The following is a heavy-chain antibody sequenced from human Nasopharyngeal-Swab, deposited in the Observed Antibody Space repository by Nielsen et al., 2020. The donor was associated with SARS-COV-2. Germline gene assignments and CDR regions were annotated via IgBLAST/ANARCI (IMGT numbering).Heavy chain of an antibody. V-gene: IGHV4-39*07. D-gene: IGHD6-13*01. CDR3: VGSSWYRDYYYYYGMDV. Sequence: SETLSLTCTVSGGSISSSSYYWGWIRQPPGKGLEWIGRIYYSGSTYYNPSLKSRVTISVDTSKNQFSLKLSSVTAADTAVYYCVGSSWYRDYYYYYGMDVWGQGTTVTVSS. J-gene: IGHJ6*02. CDR1: GGSISSSSYY. CDR2: IYYSGST.